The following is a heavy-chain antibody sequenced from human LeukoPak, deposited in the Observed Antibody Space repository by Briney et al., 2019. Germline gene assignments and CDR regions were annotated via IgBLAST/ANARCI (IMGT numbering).Heavy chain of an antibody. J-gene: IGHJ4*02. CDR1: GYRFTSYG. D-gene: IGHD2-2*01. Sequence: ASVKVSCKASGYRFTSYGISWVRQAPGQGLEWMRWISGYNGNTNYAQKLQGRVTMTTDTSTSTAYMELRSLRSDDTAVYYCAREYCSTTRCYMADYWGQGTLVTVSS. CDR3: AREYCSTTRCYMADY. V-gene: IGHV1-18*01. CDR2: ISGYNGNT.